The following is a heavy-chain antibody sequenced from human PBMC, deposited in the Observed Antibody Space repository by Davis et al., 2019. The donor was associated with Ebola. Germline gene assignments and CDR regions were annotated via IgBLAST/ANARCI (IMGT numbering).Heavy chain of an antibody. CDR3: ARAQFPTTSDH. J-gene: IGHJ4*02. CDR1: GYTFTSYG. CDR2: ISADNGNT. V-gene: IGHV1-18*01. Sequence: AASVKVSCKASGYTFTSYGISWVRQAPGQGLEWMGWISADNGNTNYAQKLQGRVTMTTDTSTRTAYMEVGSLRSDDTAVYYCARAQFPTTSDHWGQGTLVTVSS. D-gene: IGHD1-1*01.